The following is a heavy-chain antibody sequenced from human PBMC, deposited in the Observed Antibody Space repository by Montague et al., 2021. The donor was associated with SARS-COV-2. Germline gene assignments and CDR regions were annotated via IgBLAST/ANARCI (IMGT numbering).Heavy chain of an antibody. J-gene: IGHJ4*02. CDR2: IYYTGST. CDR3: ARGSSILWWWPFDY. CDR1: GGSIRNYF. D-gene: IGHD2-21*01. Sequence: SETLSLTCTVTGGSIRNYFWSWIRQPPGKGLEWIGYIYYTGSTNYNPSLKSRVTISVDTSKNQFSLKLSPVTAADTAVYYCARGSSILWWWPFDYWGQGTLVTVSS. V-gene: IGHV4-59*12.